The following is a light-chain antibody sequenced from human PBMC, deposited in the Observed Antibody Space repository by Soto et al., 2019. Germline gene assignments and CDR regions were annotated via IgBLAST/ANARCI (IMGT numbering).Light chain of an antibody. Sequence: QAVVTQEPSLTVSPGGTVTLTCASSTGAVTSGYYPNWFQQKPGQAXXXXIYSXXNKHXWXPXXXXGXXXXXXXXXXLSGXQPEDEAEYYCLLYYGGAQEVFGGGTQLTVL. CDR3: LLYYGGAQEV. J-gene: IGLJ2*01. V-gene: IGLV7-43*01. CDR2: SXX. CDR1: TGAVTSGYY.